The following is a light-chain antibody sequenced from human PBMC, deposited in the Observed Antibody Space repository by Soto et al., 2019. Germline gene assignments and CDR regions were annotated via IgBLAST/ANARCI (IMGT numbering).Light chain of an antibody. CDR2: KAS. CDR1: QSISYW. Sequence: DIQMTQSPSTLSASVGDRVTITCRASQSISYWLAWYQQKPGQAPKFLIYKASSLESGVPSRFSGSGSGTEFTLTISGLQPDDFATYYCQQYNSYPLTFGGGTKVEIK. V-gene: IGKV1-5*03. CDR3: QQYNSYPLT. J-gene: IGKJ4*01.